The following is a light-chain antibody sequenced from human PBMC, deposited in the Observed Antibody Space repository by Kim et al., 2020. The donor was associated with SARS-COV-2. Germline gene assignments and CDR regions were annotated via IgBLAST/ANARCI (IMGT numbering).Light chain of an antibody. CDR1: QSISSH. J-gene: IGKJ3*01. CDR3: HQSYTMPLT. V-gene: IGKV1-39*01. Sequence: DIQMTQSPSSLSASVGDRVTITCRTTQSISSHLNWYQQKPGRAPKLLISAASTLQGGVPSRFSGGGSETDFTLTISSLQPEDMSTYICHQSYTMPLTFGPGTKMESK. CDR2: AAS.